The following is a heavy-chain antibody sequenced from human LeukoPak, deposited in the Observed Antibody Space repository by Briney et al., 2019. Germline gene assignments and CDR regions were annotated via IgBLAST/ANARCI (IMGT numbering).Heavy chain of an antibody. J-gene: IGHJ4*02. CDR3: AKGGTYYYDSSGYFGY. V-gene: IGHV4-30-2*01. CDR1: GGSISSGGYS. D-gene: IGHD3-22*01. Sequence: SETLSLTCVVSGGSISSGGYSWSWIRQPPGKGLEWIGYIYHSGSTYYNPSLKSRVTISVDRSKNQFSLKLSSVTAADTAVYYCAKGGTYYYDSSGYFGYWGQGTLVTVSS. CDR2: IYHSGST.